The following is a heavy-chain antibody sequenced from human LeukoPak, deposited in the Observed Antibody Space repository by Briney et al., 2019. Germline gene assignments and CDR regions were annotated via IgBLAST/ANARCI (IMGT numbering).Heavy chain of an antibody. CDR3: ARDNHGDYYDAFDI. D-gene: IGHD4-17*01. Sequence: SETLSLTCAVYGGSFSGYYWSWIRQPPGKGLEWIGEINHSGSTNYNPSLKSRVTISVDTSKNQFSLKLSSVTAADTAVYYCARDNHGDYYDAFDIWGQGTMVTVSS. J-gene: IGHJ3*02. CDR1: GGSFSGYY. CDR2: INHSGST. V-gene: IGHV4-34*01.